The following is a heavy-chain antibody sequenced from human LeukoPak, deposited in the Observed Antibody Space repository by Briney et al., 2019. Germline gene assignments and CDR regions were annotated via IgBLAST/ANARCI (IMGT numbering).Heavy chain of an antibody. CDR3: AGGSRRDSDDY. CDR2: IYDNGDA. V-gene: IGHV3-53*04. CDR1: GFTVSSNY. Sequence: GGSLRLSCAASGFTVSSNYMSWVRQAPGKGLEWVSVIYDNGDAYSADSVKGRFTISRHNSKNTLYLQMNSLRPEDTAVYYCAGGSRRDSDDYWGQGTLVTVSS. D-gene: IGHD5-24*01. J-gene: IGHJ4*02.